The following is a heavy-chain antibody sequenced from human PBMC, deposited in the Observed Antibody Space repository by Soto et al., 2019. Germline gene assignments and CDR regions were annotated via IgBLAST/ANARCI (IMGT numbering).Heavy chain of an antibody. CDR1: GDSINSDNYY. CDR3: AILAGLSTITYYFDN. J-gene: IGHJ4*01. Sequence: QLQLQESGPGLVKPSETLSLTCSVYGDSINSDNYYWGWIRHPPVKGLEWIGSIASRGNTYYNPACKNQVTISLDKYKSQFSLKRSSVTAADSAVYFCAILAGLSTITYYFDNWGHGTLVTVSS. D-gene: IGHD2-21*02. CDR2: IASRGNT. V-gene: IGHV4-39*01.